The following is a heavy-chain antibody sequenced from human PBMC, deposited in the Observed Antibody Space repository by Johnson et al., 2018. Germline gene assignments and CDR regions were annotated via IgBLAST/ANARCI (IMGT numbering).Heavy chain of an antibody. J-gene: IGHJ3*01. V-gene: IGHV3-13*01. Sequence: VQLVQSGGGLVQPGGSLRLSCAASGFSFSEYDMHWVRQAPGKSLEWVSAIGIRDDTHYPGSVKGRFTISRENARNSLYLQMNSLRAEDTAVYYCIRAGIKVPVMDAFDFWGHGTRVTVSS. CDR1: GFSFSEYD. D-gene: IGHD3-16*01. CDR2: IGIRDDT. CDR3: IRAGIKVPVMDAFDF.